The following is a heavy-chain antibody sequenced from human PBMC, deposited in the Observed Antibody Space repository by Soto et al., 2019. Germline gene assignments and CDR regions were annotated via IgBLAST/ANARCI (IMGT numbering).Heavy chain of an antibody. D-gene: IGHD6-13*01. J-gene: IGHJ6*04. V-gene: IGHV3-30-3*01. CDR1: GFTFSSYA. CDR3: ARGSSSPHSVNYYGMDV. Sequence: TGGSLRLSCAASGFTFSSYAMHWVRQAPGKGLEWVAVISYDGSNKYYADSVKGRFTISRDNSKNTLYLQMNSLSAEDTAVYYCARGSSSPHSVNYYGMDVWGKGTTVTVSS. CDR2: ISYDGSNK.